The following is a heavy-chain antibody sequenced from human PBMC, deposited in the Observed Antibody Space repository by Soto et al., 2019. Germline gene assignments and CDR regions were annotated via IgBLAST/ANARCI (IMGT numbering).Heavy chain of an antibody. V-gene: IGHV3-7*01. J-gene: IGHJ4*02. CDR1: GLRLRESL. CDR3: VTDFHRSLFH. CDR2: INLDGSQI. Sequence: CLRLYFRASGLRLRESLLTGARQGPGKGLEWVANINLDGSQINYVDSGRGRFNISRDNVQNLLYLQMNSMRVDDTAVYYCVTDFHRSLFHCGQGALVTVSS.